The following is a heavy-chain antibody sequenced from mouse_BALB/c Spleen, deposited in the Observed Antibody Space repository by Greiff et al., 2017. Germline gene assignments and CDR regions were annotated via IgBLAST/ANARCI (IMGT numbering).Heavy chain of an antibody. Sequence: LVESGAELVKPGASVKLSCTASGFNIKDTYMHWVKQRPEQGLEWIGRIDPANGNTKYDPKFQGKATITADTSSNTAYLQLSSLTSEDTAVYYCARGYYDYDADYWGQGTSVTVSS. V-gene: IGHV14-3*02. CDR1: GFNIKDTY. D-gene: IGHD2-4*01. CDR3: ARGYYDYDADY. CDR2: IDPANGNT. J-gene: IGHJ4*01.